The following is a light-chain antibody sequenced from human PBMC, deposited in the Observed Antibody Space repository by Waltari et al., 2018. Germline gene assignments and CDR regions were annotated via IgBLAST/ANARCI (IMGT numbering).Light chain of an antibody. V-gene: IGLV6-57*01. J-gene: IGLJ3*02. CDR2: EDN. CDR3: QAYDSSNPWV. CDR1: RGSIARTY. Sequence: NFMLTHPHSVSASPGTTVTISCTRSRGSIARTYVQRYPQRPGSSPTTVIYEDNQRPSGFPDRFSGSIDSSSNSASLTISVLKTEDESDYCCQAYDSSNPWVFGGGTKLTVL.